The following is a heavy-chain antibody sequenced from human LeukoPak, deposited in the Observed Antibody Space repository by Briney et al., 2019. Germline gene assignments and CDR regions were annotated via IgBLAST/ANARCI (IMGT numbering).Heavy chain of an antibody. D-gene: IGHD3-10*01. Sequence: GASVKVSCKASGGTFSSYAISWVRQAPGQGLEWMGRIIPILGIANYAQKFQGRVTITADKSTSTAYMELSSLRSEDTAVYYCAGGSAYYYGSGSHMADYWGQGTLVTVSS. V-gene: IGHV1-69*04. CDR2: IIPILGIA. CDR1: GGTFSSYA. CDR3: AGGSAYYYGSGSHMADY. J-gene: IGHJ4*02.